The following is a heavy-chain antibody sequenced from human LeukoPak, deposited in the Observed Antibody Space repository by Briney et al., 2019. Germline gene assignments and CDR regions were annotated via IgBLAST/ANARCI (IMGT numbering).Heavy chain of an antibody. J-gene: IGHJ4*02. D-gene: IGHD6-19*01. CDR2: IIPIFGTA. Sequence: SVKVSCKASGYTFTSYGISWVRQAPGQGLEWMGGIIPIFGTANYAQKFQGRVTITADESTSTAYMELSSLRSEDTAVYYCARPQGGGSGWFPFDYWGQGTLVTVSS. V-gene: IGHV1-69*13. CDR1: GYTFTSYG. CDR3: ARPQGGGSGWFPFDY.